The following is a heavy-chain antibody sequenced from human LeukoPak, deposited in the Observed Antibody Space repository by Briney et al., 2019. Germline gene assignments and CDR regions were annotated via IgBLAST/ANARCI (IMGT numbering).Heavy chain of an antibody. Sequence: SETLSLTCALYGESFNDYYWRWLRQSPGRGLEWMGEVNHGGGSNNYKPSLKNRITMSADTSKNQFSLKLTSVTAADTAIYYCAGLITGDHDAFDLWGQGTMVTVSP. V-gene: IGHV4-34*01. J-gene: IGHJ3*01. D-gene: IGHD1-20*01. CDR3: AGLITGDHDAFDL. CDR2: VNHGGGSN. CDR1: GESFNDYY.